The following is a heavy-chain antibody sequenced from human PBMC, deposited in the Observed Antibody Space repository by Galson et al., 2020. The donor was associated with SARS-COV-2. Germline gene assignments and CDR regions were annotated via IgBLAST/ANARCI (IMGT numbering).Heavy chain of an antibody. V-gene: IGHV1-2*02. CDR2: INPNSGGT. CDR3: AREKGYDFWSGYYWGPRFDY. Sequence: ASVKVSCKASGYTFTGYYMHWVRQAPGQGLEWMGWINPNSGGTNYAQKFQGRVTMTRDTSISTAYMELSRLRSDDTAVYYCAREKGYDFWSGYYWGPRFDYWGQGTLVTVSS. J-gene: IGHJ4*02. CDR1: GYTFTGYY. D-gene: IGHD3-3*01.